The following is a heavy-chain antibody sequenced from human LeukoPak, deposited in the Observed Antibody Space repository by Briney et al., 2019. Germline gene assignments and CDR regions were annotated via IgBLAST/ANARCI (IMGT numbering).Heavy chain of an antibody. Sequence: GGSLRLSCAASGFTFDDYAMHWVRQAPGKGLEWVSGISWNSGSIGCADSVKGRFTISRDNAKNSLYLQMNSLRAEDTALYYCATHYGGNSDDAFDIWGQGTMVTVSS. CDR3: ATHYGGNSDDAFDI. D-gene: IGHD4-23*01. J-gene: IGHJ3*02. CDR1: GFTFDDYA. V-gene: IGHV3-9*01. CDR2: ISWNSGSI.